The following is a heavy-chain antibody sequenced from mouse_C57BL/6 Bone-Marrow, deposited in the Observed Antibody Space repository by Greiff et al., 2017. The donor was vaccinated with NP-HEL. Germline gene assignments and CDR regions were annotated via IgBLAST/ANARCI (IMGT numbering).Heavy chain of an antibody. D-gene: IGHD2-2*01. CDR3: TRRMVTTGYYYAMDY. V-gene: IGHV1-15*01. J-gene: IGHJ4*01. CDR2: IDPETGGT. Sequence: QVQLKQSGAELVRPGASVTLSCKASGYTFTDYEMHWVKQTPVHGLEWIGAIDPETGGTAYNQKFKGKAILTADKSSSTAYMELRSLTSEDSAVYYCTRRMVTTGYYYAMDYWGQGTSVTVSS. CDR1: GYTFTDYE.